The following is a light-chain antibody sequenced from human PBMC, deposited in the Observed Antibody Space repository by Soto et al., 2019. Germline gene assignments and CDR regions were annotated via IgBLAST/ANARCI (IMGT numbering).Light chain of an antibody. CDR1: QDISNY. CDR2: AAS. V-gene: IGKV1-9*01. J-gene: IGKJ1*01. CDR3: QQYNTYSGT. Sequence: IQLTPSPSSLSASVGDRVTITCRASQDISNYLAWYQQKPGKAPKLLIYAASTLQSGVPSRFSGSGSGTEFTLTINSLQPDDFATYYCQQYNTYSGTFGPGTKVDIK.